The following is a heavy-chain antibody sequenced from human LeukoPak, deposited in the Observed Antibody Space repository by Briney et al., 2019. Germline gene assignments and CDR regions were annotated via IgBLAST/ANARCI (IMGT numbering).Heavy chain of an antibody. CDR3: ARDGDGSGHYNDH. J-gene: IGHJ4*02. Sequence: GGSLRLSCAASGFTFSSFWMSWARQAPGKGLEWVANINQAGSDKYYVDSVKGRLTISRDNAKNSLYLQMNSLRAEDTAVYYCARDGDGSGHYNDHWGQGTLVTVSS. CDR2: INQAGSDK. V-gene: IGHV3-7*01. CDR1: GFTFSSFW. D-gene: IGHD5-24*01.